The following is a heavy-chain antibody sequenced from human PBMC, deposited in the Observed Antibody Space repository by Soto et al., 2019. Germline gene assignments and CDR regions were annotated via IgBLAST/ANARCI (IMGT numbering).Heavy chain of an antibody. CDR3: AHYCGGRGFDI. CDR2: ITHGGST. Sequence: SETLSLTCAVYGGSFSGYYWNWIRQPPGKGLEWIGEITHGGSTNYNPSLKSRVTISVDTSKNQFSLKLSSVTAADTAVYYCAHYCGGRGFDIWGQGRMVT. D-gene: IGHD4-17*01. J-gene: IGHJ3*02. CDR1: GGSFSGYY. V-gene: IGHV4-34*01.